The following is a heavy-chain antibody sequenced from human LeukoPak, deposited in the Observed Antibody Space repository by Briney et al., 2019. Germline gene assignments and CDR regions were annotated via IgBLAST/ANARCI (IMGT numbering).Heavy chain of an antibody. CDR2: IYYSGST. D-gene: IGHD2-2*01. J-gene: IGHJ4*02. CDR3: ARLSTLSAYFDY. CDR1: GGSISSSSYY. Sequence: SETLSLTCTVSGGSISSSSYYWGWIRQPPGKGLEWIGSIYYSGSTYYNPSLKSRVTISVDTSKNQFSLKLSSVTAADTAVYYCARLSTLSAYFDYWGQGTLVTVSS. V-gene: IGHV4-39*01.